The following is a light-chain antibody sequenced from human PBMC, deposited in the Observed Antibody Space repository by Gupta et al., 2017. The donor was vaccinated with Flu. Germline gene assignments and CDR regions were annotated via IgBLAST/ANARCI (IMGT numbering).Light chain of an antibody. J-gene: IGLJ2*01. CDR3: GSYVASNYPV. CDR1: STDVGGDNR. V-gene: IGLV2-23*01. CDR2: EAT. Sequence: SIIISCTGTSTDVGGDNRVSGYQQHPDKVPKLIIYEATKRPAGVSFRFSVSKSGNTASLTISGLQTEDEADYYCGSYVASNYPVFGGGTKVTVL.